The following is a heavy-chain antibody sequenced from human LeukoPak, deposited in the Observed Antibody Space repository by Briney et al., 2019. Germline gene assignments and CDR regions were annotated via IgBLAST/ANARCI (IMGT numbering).Heavy chain of an antibody. CDR3: ARYDGDYGSFSMDV. D-gene: IGHD4-17*01. V-gene: IGHV4-59*13. CDR1: GDSISGYY. J-gene: IGHJ6*03. CDR2: IYFSGST. Sequence: SETLSLTCAVSGDSISGYYWGWIRQPPGKGLEWIGCIYFSGSTNYSPSLKSRVSISVDMSENQFSLKLNSVTAADTAVYYCARYDGDYGSFSMDVWGKGTTVTVSS.